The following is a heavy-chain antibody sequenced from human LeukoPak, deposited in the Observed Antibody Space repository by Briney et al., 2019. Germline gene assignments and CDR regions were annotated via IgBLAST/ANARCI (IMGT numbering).Heavy chain of an antibody. V-gene: IGHV1-8*01. D-gene: IGHD4-17*01. CDR3: ARGGPTVTSFEDWFDP. CDR1: GYTFTSYD. Sequence: GASVKVCCKASGYTFTSYDINWVRQATGQGLEWMGWMNPNSGNTGYEQKFQGRVTMTRNTSISTAYMELSSLRSEDTAVYYCARGGPTVTSFEDWFDPWGQGTLVTVSS. J-gene: IGHJ5*02. CDR2: MNPNSGNT.